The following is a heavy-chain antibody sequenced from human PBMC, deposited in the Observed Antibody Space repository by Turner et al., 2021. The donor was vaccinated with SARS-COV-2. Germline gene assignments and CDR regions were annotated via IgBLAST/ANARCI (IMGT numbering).Heavy chain of an antibody. Sequence: QVQLLVSGGGVVQPGRSLSLSCAASGFTFSSYAMHWVRQAQGKGLEWVAIISYDGSNKYYADSVKGRFTISRDNYKSTLYLQMNSLRAEDTAVYYCARDGGGMLRTWGQGILVTVSS. J-gene: IGHJ4*02. CDR1: GFTFSSYA. D-gene: IGHD3-16*01. CDR3: ARDGGGMLRT. CDR2: ISYDGSNK. V-gene: IGHV3-30-3*01.